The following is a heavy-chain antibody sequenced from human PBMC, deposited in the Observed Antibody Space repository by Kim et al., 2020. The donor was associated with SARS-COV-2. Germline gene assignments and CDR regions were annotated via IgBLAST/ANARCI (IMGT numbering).Heavy chain of an antibody. CDR2: INQDGSEL. D-gene: IGHD3-3*01. CDR3: ARDPYDFEVVGGDY. V-gene: IGHV3-7*03. CDR1: EFTFSRYW. J-gene: IGHJ4*02. Sequence: GGSLRLSCAASEFTFSRYWMNWVRQAPGKGLEWVANINQDGSELFYVDSVKGRFTISRDNAKNSLYLQMNSLRAADTAVYYCARDPYDFEVVGGDYWGLGTLVSVSS.